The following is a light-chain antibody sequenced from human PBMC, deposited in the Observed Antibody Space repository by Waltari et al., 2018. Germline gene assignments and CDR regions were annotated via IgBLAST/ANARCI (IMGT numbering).Light chain of an antibody. V-gene: IGKV1-5*03. Sequence: IQMPQSPSTLSASVGDRVTIPCRASHNISTWLAWYQQKPGKAPNLLIYEASSLENGVPSRFSGSGSGTEFTLTISSLQPDDFATYYCQQFNTYPIPFGRGTKVDIK. CDR3: QQFNTYPIP. J-gene: IGKJ3*01. CDR1: HNISTW. CDR2: EAS.